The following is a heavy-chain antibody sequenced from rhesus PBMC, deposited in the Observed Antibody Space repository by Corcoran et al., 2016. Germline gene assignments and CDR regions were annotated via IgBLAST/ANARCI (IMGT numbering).Heavy chain of an antibody. J-gene: IGHJ3*01. CDR3: TRDLVWNDGDDAFDF. V-gene: IGHV3S16*01. Sequence: EVQLVESGGGLVQPGGSLRLSCAASGFTFSSYGMSWVRQAPGKGLEWVSSISSASSYIYYADSVKGRFTISRDNAKNSLSLQMNSLRAEDTAVYYCTRDLVWNDGDDAFDFWGQGLRVTVSS. D-gene: IGHD1-14*01. CDR1: GFTFSSYG. CDR2: ISSASSYI.